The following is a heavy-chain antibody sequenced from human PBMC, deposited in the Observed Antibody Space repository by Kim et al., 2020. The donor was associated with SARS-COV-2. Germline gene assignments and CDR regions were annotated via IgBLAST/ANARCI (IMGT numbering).Heavy chain of an antibody. CDR2: IYYSGST. D-gene: IGHD3-3*01. CDR3: ARDYNFNTNFDL. Sequence: SENLSLTCTVSGDSIISSNYYWGWIRQPPGKGLEWIGTIYYSGSTYYNPSLKSRVTMSVDTSKNQFSLKLSSVTAADTAVYFCARDYNFNTNFDLWGQGT. V-gene: IGHV4-39*07. CDR1: GDSIISSNYY. J-gene: IGHJ4*02.